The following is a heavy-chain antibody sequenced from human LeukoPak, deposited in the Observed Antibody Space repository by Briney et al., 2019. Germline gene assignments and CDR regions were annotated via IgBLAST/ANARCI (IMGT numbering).Heavy chain of an antibody. Sequence: PSETLSLTCTVSGGSISSVSLYWNWIRQPAGKGLEWIGRIYSSGTTHYNPSLKSRVTISLDTSKNQFSLKLSSVTAADTAVFYCAKSGGPDYYDSSAFDIWGQGTMVTVSS. CDR2: IYSSGTT. J-gene: IGHJ3*02. CDR1: GGSISSVSLY. CDR3: AKSGGPDYYDSSAFDI. V-gene: IGHV4-61*02. D-gene: IGHD3-22*01.